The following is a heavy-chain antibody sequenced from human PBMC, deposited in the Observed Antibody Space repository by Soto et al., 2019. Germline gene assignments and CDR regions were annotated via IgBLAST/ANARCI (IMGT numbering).Heavy chain of an antibody. CDR2: ISGSGGST. CDR3: GIGRQRLDGGYFDI. J-gene: IGHJ4*02. V-gene: IGHV3-23*01. Sequence: GGSLRLSCAASGFTFSSYAMSWVAQAPGKGLEWVSAISGSGGSTYYADSVKGRFTISRDNSKNTLYLKLKSVRDEDTDVYYSGIGRQRLDGGYFDIWGQGTLVTVSS. D-gene: IGHD6-19*01. CDR1: GFTFSSYA.